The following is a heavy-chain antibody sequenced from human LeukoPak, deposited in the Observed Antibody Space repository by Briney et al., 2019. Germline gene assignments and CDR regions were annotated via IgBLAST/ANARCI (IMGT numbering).Heavy chain of an antibody. CDR3: ARARSGSYRDAFDI. CDR1: GYTFTGYY. V-gene: IGHV1-2*02. CDR2: INPNSGGT. Sequence: GASVKVSCKASGYTFTGYYMHWVRQAPGQGLEWMGWINPNSGGTNYAQKFQGRVTMTRDTSISTAYMELSRLRSDDTAVYYCARARSGSYRDAFDIWGQGTMVTVSS. J-gene: IGHJ3*02. D-gene: IGHD1-26*01.